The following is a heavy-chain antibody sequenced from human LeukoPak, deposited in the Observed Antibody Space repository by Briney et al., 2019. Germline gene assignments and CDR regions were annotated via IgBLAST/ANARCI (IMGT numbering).Heavy chain of an antibody. J-gene: IGHJ4*02. V-gene: IGHV1-18*01. D-gene: IGHD4/OR15-4a*01. CDR3: AKDIDYVVDY. CDR2: INSYNGDT. CDR1: GGTFSSYA. Sequence: RASVKVSCKASGGTFSSYAISWVRQAPGQGLEWMAWINSYNGDTHYAQKFQGRVTMTTDTSTNTAYLELRSLKSDDTAVYYCAKDIDYVVDYWGQGTLVTVSS.